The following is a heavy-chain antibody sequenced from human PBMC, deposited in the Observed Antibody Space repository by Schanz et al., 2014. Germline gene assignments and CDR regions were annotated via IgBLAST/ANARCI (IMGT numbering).Heavy chain of an antibody. J-gene: IGHJ6*02. CDR2: IDRDGGHT. Sequence: EVQLVESGGSVAQPGGSLRLSCAASGFTFSDYSMHWVRQAPGKGLEWVSLIDRDGGHTYYADSVKGRFTISRDNSKNSLYLQMNSLRTEDTALYYCAKDSRGSSFDMDVWGQGTTVTVSS. CDR1: GFTFSDYS. CDR3: AKDSRGSSFDMDV. D-gene: IGHD1-26*01. V-gene: IGHV3-43*01.